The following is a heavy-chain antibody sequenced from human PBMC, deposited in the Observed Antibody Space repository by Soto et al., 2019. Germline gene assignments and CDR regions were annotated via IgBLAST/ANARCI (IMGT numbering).Heavy chain of an antibody. V-gene: IGHV1-69*01. Sequence: QVQLVQSGAEVKKPGSSVKVSCKASGGTFSSYAISWVRQAPGQGLEWMGGIIPIFGTANYAQKFQGRVTITADESKSTAYMELSSLRSEDTAVYYCARAVTIFGVVIIREGWFDPWGQGTLVTVSS. J-gene: IGHJ5*02. CDR3: ARAVTIFGVVIIREGWFDP. CDR2: IIPIFGTA. CDR1: GGTFSSYA. D-gene: IGHD3-3*01.